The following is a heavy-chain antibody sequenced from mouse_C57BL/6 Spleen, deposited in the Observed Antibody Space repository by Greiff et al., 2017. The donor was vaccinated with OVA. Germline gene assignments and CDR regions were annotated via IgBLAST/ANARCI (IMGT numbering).Heavy chain of an antibody. D-gene: IGHD1-1*01. J-gene: IGHJ1*03. CDR1: GFTFSSYA. Sequence: EVHLVESGEGLVKPGGSLKLSCAASGFTFSSYAMSWVRQTPEQRLEWVAYISSGGDYIYYADTVKGRFTISRDTAWNTLYLQMSSLKSEDTAMYYCTRGSITTDVYFDVWGTGATVTVSS. CDR2: ISSGGDYI. CDR3: TRGSITTDVYFDV. V-gene: IGHV5-9-1*02.